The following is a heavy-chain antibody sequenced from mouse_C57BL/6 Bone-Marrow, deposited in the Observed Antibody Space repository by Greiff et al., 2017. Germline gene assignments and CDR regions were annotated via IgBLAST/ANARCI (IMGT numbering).Heavy chain of an antibody. CDR2: IYPGDGDT. V-gene: IGHV1-82*01. CDR1: GYAFSSSW. CDR3: ARSRGNYPFDY. D-gene: IGHD2-1*01. J-gene: IGHJ2*01. Sequence: VMLVESGPELVKPGASVKISCKASGYAFSSSWMNWVKQRPGKGLEWIVRIYPGDGDTNYNGKFKGKATLTADKSSSTAYMQLRSLTSEDSAVYVCARSRGNYPFDYWGQGTTLTVSS.